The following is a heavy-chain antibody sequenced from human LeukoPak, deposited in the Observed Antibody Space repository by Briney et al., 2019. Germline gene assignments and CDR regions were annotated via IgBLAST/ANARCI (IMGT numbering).Heavy chain of an antibody. CDR2: FYPEEGET. Sequence: ASVTLSCKVSGYTLSELSMHWVRQAPGKGLEWMGGFYPEEGETIYAQKFQGRVTMTENTSTDTAYMELSSLRSEDAAVYYCARAVAARDRGNAYYYYYMDVWGKGTTVTVSS. J-gene: IGHJ6*03. CDR3: ARAVAARDRGNAYYYYYMDV. CDR1: GYTLSELS. V-gene: IGHV1-24*01. D-gene: IGHD6-6*01.